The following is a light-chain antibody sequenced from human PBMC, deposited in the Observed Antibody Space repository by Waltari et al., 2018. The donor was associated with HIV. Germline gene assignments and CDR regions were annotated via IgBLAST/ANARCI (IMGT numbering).Light chain of an antibody. J-gene: IGKJ4*02. CDR1: RTILYNSDNRNY. V-gene: IGKV4-1*01. CDR2: WAS. CDR3: HQYYSLPVT. Sequence: DIVMTQSPDSLAVSLGERVIINCKSSRTILYNSDNRNYLTWYQQKPGQAPRILIDWASTRACGVPERFSGSGSGTDFSLTISSLQDDDVAIYFCHQYYSLPVTFGGGTKVELK.